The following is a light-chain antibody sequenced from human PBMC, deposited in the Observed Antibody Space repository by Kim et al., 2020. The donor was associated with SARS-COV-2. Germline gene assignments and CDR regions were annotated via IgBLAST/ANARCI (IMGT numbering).Light chain of an antibody. J-gene: IGLJ2*01. CDR2: QDT. Sequence: SYELTQPPSVSVSPGQTASITCSGDRLGNKYACWYQQKPGQSPVVVIYQDTRRPSGIPERFSSSNSGNTATLTISGTQAMDEADYYCQVWDSTTTVFGGGTQLTVL. CDR3: QVWDSTTTV. V-gene: IGLV3-1*01. CDR1: RLGNKY.